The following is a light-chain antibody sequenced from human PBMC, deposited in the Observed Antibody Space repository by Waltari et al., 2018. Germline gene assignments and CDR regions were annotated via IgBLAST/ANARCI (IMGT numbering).Light chain of an antibody. CDR2: AAS. Sequence: DIQLTQSPSSLSASLGDRVIITCRASKNIDNFLNWYQQKQGRSPVLLIYAASTLQSGVPSRFSGIVSGTDFTLTIRNLQPEDFATYYCQQSYGVPISFGGGTKVEI. CDR3: QQSYGVPIS. CDR1: KNIDNF. V-gene: IGKV1-39*01. J-gene: IGKJ4*01.